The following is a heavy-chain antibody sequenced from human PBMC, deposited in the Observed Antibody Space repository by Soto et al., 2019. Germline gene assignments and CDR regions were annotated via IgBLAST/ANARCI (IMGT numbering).Heavy chain of an antibody. Sequence: PGGSLRLSCAASGFTFSSYSMNWVRQAPGKGLEWVSYISSSSSTIYYADSVKGRFTISRDNAKNSLNLQMNSLRDEDTAVYYCARDTPVTYYYDSSGYYTSDYWGQGTLVTVSS. J-gene: IGHJ4*02. CDR3: ARDTPVTYYYDSSGYYTSDY. D-gene: IGHD3-22*01. V-gene: IGHV3-48*02. CDR2: ISSSSSTI. CDR1: GFTFSSYS.